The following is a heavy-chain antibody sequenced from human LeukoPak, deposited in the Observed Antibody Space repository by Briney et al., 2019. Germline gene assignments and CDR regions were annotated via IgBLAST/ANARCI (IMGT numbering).Heavy chain of an antibody. V-gene: IGHV3-30*02. Sequence: GGSLRLSCAAFGFTFSSYGMHWVRQAPGRGLEWMAFIQYDGSNKFYADSVKGRFTISRDNSKNTLYLQMKSLRAEDTAVYYCAKGGGYEAQYYYYYLDVWGKGTTVTISS. J-gene: IGHJ6*03. CDR1: GFTFSSYG. CDR2: IQYDGSNK. D-gene: IGHD5-12*01. CDR3: AKGGGYEAQYYYYYLDV.